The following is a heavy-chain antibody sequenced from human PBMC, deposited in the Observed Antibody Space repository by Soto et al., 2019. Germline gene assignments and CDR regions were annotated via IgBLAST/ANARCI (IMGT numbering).Heavy chain of an antibody. J-gene: IGHJ4*02. CDR3: ARAVTALDY. D-gene: IGHD4-4*01. CDR1: GFTFSTYR. Sequence: EVQLAASGGGLVQPGGSLRLSCAASGFTFSTYRMSWVRQAPGKGLEWVAHIKEEGSAGNYVDPVKGRFTISRDNPKISLCLQINSLRVDDTAVYYCARAVTALDYWGQRPLVTVSS. V-gene: IGHV3-7*03. CDR2: IKEEGSAG.